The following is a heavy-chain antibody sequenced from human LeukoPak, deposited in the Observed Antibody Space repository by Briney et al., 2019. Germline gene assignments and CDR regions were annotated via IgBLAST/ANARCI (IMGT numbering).Heavy chain of an antibody. J-gene: IGHJ6*03. Sequence: RAGGSLRLSCAVSGFTFSSYAMSWVRQAPGKGLEWVSAISGSSFTTYYADSVKGRFTISRDNSKNTLYLQMNSLRAEGTAVYYCAREGFSRGYYYYYYMDVWGKGTTVTVSS. CDR1: GFTFSSYA. CDR2: ISGSSFTT. D-gene: IGHD6-13*01. CDR3: AREGFSRGYYYYYYMDV. V-gene: IGHV3-23*01.